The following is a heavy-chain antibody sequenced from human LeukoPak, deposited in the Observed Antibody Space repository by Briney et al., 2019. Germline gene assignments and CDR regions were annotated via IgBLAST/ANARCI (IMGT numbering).Heavy chain of an antibody. CDR3: ARQYLKRMDV. D-gene: IGHD3-9*01. CDR2: IYPGDSDT. CDR1: GYSFTSYW. J-gene: IGHJ6*04. V-gene: IGHV5-51*01. Sequence: GASLQISCKGSGYSFTSYWIGWVRQLPGKGLEWMGIIYPGDSDTRYSPSFQGQVTISADKSISTAYLQWSSLKASDTAMYYCARQYLKRMDVWGKGTTVTVSS.